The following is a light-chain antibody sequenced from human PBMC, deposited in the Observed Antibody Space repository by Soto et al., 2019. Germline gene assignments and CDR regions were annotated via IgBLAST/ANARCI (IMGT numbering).Light chain of an antibody. Sequence: EIVLTQSPGTLSLSPGERATLSCRASQSVSSSYLAWYQQKPGQAPRLLIYGASSRATGIPDRFSSSGSGTAFTLTISRLEPEDFAVYYCHQYGSSPPYTFCQGTKLEIK. CDR1: QSVSSSY. V-gene: IGKV3-20*01. CDR3: HQYGSSPPYT. J-gene: IGKJ2*01. CDR2: GAS.